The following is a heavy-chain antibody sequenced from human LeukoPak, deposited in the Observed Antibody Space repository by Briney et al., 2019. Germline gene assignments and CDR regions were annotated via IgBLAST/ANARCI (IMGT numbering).Heavy chain of an antibody. CDR2: IYYSGST. CDR3: ARDTGRGGWYSA. V-gene: IGHV4-61*01. Sequence: SETLSLTCTVSGGSISSGSYYWSWIRQPPGKGLEWIGYIYYSGSTNYNPSLKSRVTISVDTSKNQFSLKLSSVTAADTAVYYCARDTGRGGWYSAWGQGTLVTVSS. CDR1: GGSISSGSYY. D-gene: IGHD6-19*01. J-gene: IGHJ5*02.